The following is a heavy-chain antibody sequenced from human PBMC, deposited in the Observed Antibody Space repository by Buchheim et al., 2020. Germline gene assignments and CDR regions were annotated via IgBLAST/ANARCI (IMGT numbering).Heavy chain of an antibody. CDR2: ISTDESSR. D-gene: IGHD6-19*01. CDR3: AKVKAVAGWDFDY. V-gene: IGHV3-74*01. CDR1: GFTFSSYW. J-gene: IGHJ4*02. Sequence: EVQLVESGGGLVQPGGSLRLSCAASGFTFSSYWMHWVRQAPGKGLVWVSRISTDESSRSYADSVKGRFTISRDNARNTLYLQMNSLRAEDTAVYYCAKVKAVAGWDFDYWGQGTL.